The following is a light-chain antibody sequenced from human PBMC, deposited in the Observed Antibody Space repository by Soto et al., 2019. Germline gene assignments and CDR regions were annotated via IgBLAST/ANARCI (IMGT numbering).Light chain of an antibody. CDR1: QSVGSD. V-gene: IGKV3-11*01. CDR3: QQRRDWPLT. CDR2: DIS. Sequence: EIELIQSPATLSLSPGERATLSCRASQSVGSDLAWYQQKPGQAPRLLIYDISNRATAIPGRFSGSGFGTDFTLTISSLEPEDFAVYYCQQRRDWPLTFGGGTKVEI. J-gene: IGKJ4*01.